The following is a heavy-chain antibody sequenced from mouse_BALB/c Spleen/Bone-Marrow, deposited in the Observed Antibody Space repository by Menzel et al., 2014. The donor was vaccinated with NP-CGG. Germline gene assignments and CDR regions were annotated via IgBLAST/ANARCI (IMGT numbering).Heavy chain of an antibody. D-gene: IGHD1-1*01. CDR2: ISNLAYSI. CDR3: PRDYYGSSYWYFDV. CDR1: GFTFGDYG. Sequence: EVKLVESGGGLVQPGGSRKLSCAASGFTFGDYGMAWVRQAPGKGPEWVAFISNLAYSIYYADTVTGRFTISRENAKNTLYLEMSSLRSEDTAMYYCPRDYYGSSYWYFDVWGAGTTVTVSS. V-gene: IGHV5-15*02. J-gene: IGHJ1*01.